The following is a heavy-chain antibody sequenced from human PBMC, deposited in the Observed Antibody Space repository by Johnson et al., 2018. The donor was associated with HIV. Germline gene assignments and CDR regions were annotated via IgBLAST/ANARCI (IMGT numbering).Heavy chain of an antibody. D-gene: IGHD4-23*01. J-gene: IGHJ3*01. V-gene: IGHV3-30*04. CDR1: GFAFSNSA. CDR2: ISDDAVYK. Sequence: QEQVVESGGGVVQPGGSLTLTCEASGFAFSNSALHWVRQAPGKGLEWVAVISDDAVYKHYGDSVKGRFSISRDNSKNTVDLRMNSLRSEDTAVYWCAKGLRWIDAYDFWGQGTMVAVSS. CDR3: AKGLRWIDAYDF.